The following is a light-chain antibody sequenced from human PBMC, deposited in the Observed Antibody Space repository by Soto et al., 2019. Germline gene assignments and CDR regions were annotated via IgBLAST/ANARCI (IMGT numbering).Light chain of an antibody. J-gene: IGKJ1*01. CDR3: VQGTYWPPRT. CDR2: KVS. CDR1: QSLLYSDGNTY. V-gene: IGKV2-30*01. Sequence: DVVMTQSPLSLPVTLGQPASISCRSSQSLLYSDGNTYLSWFQQRPGQSPRRLIYKVSNRDSGVQERFSGSGSGSDFTLKISRVEAEDVVVYYCVQGTYWPPRTFGQGTKVEIK.